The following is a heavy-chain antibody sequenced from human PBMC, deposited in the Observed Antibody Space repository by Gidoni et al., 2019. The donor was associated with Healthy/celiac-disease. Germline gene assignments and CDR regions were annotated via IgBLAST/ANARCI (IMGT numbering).Heavy chain of an antibody. V-gene: IGHV4-34*01. CDR1: GGSFSGYY. CDR3: ARIETAATNWFDP. Sequence: QVQLQQWGAGLLKPSETLSLTCAVYGGSFSGYYWSWIRQPPGKGLEWIGQINHSGSTNYNPSLKRRVTISVDTSKNQFSLKLSSVTAADTAVYYCARIETAATNWFDPWGQGTLVTVSS. D-gene: IGHD2-15*01. J-gene: IGHJ5*02. CDR2: INHSGST.